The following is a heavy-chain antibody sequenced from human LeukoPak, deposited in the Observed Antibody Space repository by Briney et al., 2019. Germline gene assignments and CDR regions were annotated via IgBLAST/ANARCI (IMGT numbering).Heavy chain of an antibody. CDR3: ARVPSNYYDSSGYFDY. V-gene: IGHV1-18*01. J-gene: IGHJ4*02. Sequence: ASVKVSCKASGYTFTSYGIIWVRQAPGQGLEWMGWISAYNGNTNYAQKLQGRVTMTTGTSTSTAYMELRSLRSDDTAVYYCARVPSNYYDSSGYFDYWGQGTLVTVSS. CDR2: ISAYNGNT. D-gene: IGHD3-22*01. CDR1: GYTFTSYG.